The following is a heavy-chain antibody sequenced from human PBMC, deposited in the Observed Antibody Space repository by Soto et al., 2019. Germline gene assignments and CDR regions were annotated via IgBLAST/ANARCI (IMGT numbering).Heavy chain of an antibody. Sequence: QVHLVESGGGVVQPGRSLRLSCAASGFTFSTFAMHWVRQAPGKGLEWVAVISYHGSNKHYADSVKGRFTISRDNSKNTVYLQMNSLRGEDTAVYYCARECPGDFWSPFDYWGQGTLVPVSS. CDR2: ISYHGSNK. CDR3: ARECPGDFWSPFDY. J-gene: IGHJ4*02. V-gene: IGHV3-30-3*01. D-gene: IGHD3-3*01. CDR1: GFTFSTFA.